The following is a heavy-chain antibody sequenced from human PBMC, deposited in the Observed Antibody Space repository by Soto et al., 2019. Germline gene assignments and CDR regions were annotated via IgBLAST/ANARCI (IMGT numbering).Heavy chain of an antibody. J-gene: IGHJ4*02. CDR2: IKQDGSEK. CDR1: GFTFSSYW. D-gene: IGHD5-12*01. CDR3: AREWGGDGYDTEGPLPLDY. Sequence: GGSLRLSCAASGFTFSSYWMSWVRQAPGKGLEWVANIKQDGSEKYYVDSVKGRFTISRDNAKNSLYLQMNSLRAEDTAVYYCAREWGGDGYDTEGPLPLDYWGQGTLVTVSS. V-gene: IGHV3-7*05.